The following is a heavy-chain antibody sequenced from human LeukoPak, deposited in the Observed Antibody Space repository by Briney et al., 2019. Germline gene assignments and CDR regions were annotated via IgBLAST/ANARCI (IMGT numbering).Heavy chain of an antibody. CDR2: FYTSANT. D-gene: IGHD3-22*01. V-gene: IGHV4-4*09. CDR3: ARGLRDEERHYGYYYMDV. J-gene: IGHJ6*03. Sequence: SETLSLTCTVSGDSVSGYYGSWIRQPPGKGLEWIGYFYTSANTNYNPSLKSRVTMSVDTSKNQFSLKPSSVTAADTAVYYCARGLRDEERHYGYYYMDVWGKGTTDTVSS. CDR1: GDSVSGYY.